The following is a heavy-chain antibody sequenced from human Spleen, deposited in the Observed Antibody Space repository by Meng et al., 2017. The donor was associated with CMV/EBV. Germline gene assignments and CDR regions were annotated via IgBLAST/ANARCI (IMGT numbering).Heavy chain of an antibody. D-gene: IGHD2-21*02. V-gene: IGHV4-4*02. CDR1: SNW. J-gene: IGHJ4*02. CDR2: IYHSGNN. CDR3: ARIERRRILKYCGSDCATTDY. Sequence: SNWGTGGRQVPGKGREWRGEIYHSGNNNYNQYIKSRVTRSVDKVKNQFSLKLGSVTAADTAVYYCARIERRRILKYCGSDCATTDYWGQGTLVTVSS.